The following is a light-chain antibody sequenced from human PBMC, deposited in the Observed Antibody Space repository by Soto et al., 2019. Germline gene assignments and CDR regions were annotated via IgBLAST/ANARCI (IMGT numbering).Light chain of an antibody. J-gene: IGKJ1*01. CDR2: GAS. Sequence: ETVMRQSPATMSASPGERANLSCWACTNVSRNLAWYQQQPGQAPRLLIYGASTRATGILPRSSPSRSGTQFPVTISTIQYPDASLYFYEQQYSGSPWTFGQGTKVEV. CDR1: TNVSRN. V-gene: IGKV3-15*01. CDR3: QQYSGSPWT.